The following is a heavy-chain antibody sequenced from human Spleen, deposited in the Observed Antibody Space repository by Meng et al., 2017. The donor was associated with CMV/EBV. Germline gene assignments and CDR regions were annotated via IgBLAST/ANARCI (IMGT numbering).Heavy chain of an antibody. J-gene: IGHJ4*02. CDR1: YTVTDYY. V-gene: IGHV1-2*02. CDR3: ARVAQGGYYYGSGSLTY. Sequence: YTVTDYYMHWVRLAPGQGLEWMGWINPNSGGANYAQKFLGRVTMTRDTSISTAYMELSRLTSDDTAVYYCARVAQGGYYYGSGSLTYWGQGTLVTVSS. CDR2: INPNSGGA. D-gene: IGHD3-10*01.